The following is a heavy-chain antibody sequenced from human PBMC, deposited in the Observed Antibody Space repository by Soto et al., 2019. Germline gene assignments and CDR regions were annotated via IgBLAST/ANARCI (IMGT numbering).Heavy chain of an antibody. Sequence: PSETLSLTCTVSGGSIISHYWSWIRQPPGKGLEWIGYIYYSGSTYYNPSLQSRVTISIDASKIQFSLRLISVTAADTAVYYCARSMHYSDGSNYSPFDYWGQGTLVTVSS. CDR3: ARSMHYSDGSNYSPFDY. CDR1: GGSIISHY. V-gene: IGHV4-59*11. CDR2: IYYSGST. J-gene: IGHJ4*02. D-gene: IGHD3-22*01.